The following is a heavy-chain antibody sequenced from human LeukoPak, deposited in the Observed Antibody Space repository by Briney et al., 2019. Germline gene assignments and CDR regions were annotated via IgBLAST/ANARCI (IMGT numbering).Heavy chain of an antibody. Sequence: PGGSLRLSCAASGFIFSSYCMHWVRQAPGKGLEWVSYIRSDGSNKDYADSMKGRFTICRDNSKNTLFLQMNSLRPEDTAVFYCAKGSAIQLWSSFDYWGQGSLVTVSS. CDR1: GFIFSSYC. V-gene: IGHV3-30*02. J-gene: IGHJ4*02. D-gene: IGHD5-18*01. CDR2: IRSDGSNK. CDR3: AKGSAIQLWSSFDY.